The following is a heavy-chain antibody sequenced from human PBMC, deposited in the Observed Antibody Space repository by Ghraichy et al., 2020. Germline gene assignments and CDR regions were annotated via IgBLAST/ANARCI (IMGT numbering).Heavy chain of an antibody. Sequence: GGSLRLSCAASGFTFSSYAMSWVRQAPGKGLEWVSAISGSGGSTYYADSVKGRFTISRDNSKNTLYLQMNSLRAEDTAVYYCAKGGDDIYYYYGMDVWGQGTTVTVSS. D-gene: IGHD3-9*01. CDR2: ISGSGGST. J-gene: IGHJ6*02. CDR1: GFTFSSYA. V-gene: IGHV3-23*01. CDR3: AKGGDDIYYYYGMDV.